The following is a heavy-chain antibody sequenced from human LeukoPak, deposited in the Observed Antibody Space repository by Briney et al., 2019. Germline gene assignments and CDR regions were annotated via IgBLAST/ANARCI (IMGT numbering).Heavy chain of an antibody. Sequence: PGGSLRLSCAASGFTFSSYAMHWVRQAPGKGLEWVAVISYDGSNKYYADSVKGRFTISRDNSKNTLYLQTNSLRAEDTAVYYCARDIHGTHFDYWGQGTLVTVSS. CDR1: GFTFSSYA. CDR3: ARDIHGTHFDY. CDR2: ISYDGSNK. V-gene: IGHV3-30*01. J-gene: IGHJ4*02. D-gene: IGHD1-26*01.